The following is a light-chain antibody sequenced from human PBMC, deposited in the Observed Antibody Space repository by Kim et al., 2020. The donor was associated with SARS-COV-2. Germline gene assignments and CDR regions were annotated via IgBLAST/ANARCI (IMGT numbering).Light chain of an antibody. CDR2: GAS. CDR1: HDIGND. Sequence: DIQMTQSPSSLSASVGDRVTITCRASHDIGNDLGWYQQNPGRAPKRLIYGASNLQSGVPSRFSGSGSGTEFTLTINSLQPEDFATYFCLQHNTYPITFGQGTRLEIK. CDR3: LQHNTYPIT. J-gene: IGKJ5*01. V-gene: IGKV1-17*01.